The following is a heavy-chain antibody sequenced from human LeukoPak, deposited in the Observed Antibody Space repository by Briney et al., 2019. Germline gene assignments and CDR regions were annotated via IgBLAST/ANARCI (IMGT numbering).Heavy chain of an antibody. Sequence: ASVKVSYKASGYTFTGYYMHWVRQAPGQGLEWMGWINPNSGGTKYAQKFQGRVTMTRDTSISTAYMELSRLRSDDTAVYYCARDIWGSSSNYYYYGMDVWGQGTTVTVSS. CDR1: GYTFTGYY. J-gene: IGHJ6*02. CDR3: ARDIWGSSSNYYYYGMDV. CDR2: INPNSGGT. V-gene: IGHV1-2*02. D-gene: IGHD6-6*01.